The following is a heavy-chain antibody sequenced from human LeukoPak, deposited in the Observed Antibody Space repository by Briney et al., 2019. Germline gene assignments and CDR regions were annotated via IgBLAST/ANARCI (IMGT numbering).Heavy chain of an antibody. J-gene: IGHJ4*02. CDR2: IRYDGSNK. Sequence: PGGSLRLSCAASGFTFSSYGMHWVRQAPGKGLEWVAFIRYDGSNKYYADSVKGRFTISRDNSKNTLYLQMNSLRAEDTAVYYCANLVRSPTAAAPDYWGQGTLVTVSS. V-gene: IGHV3-30*02. CDR1: GFTFSSYG. D-gene: IGHD6-13*01. CDR3: ANLVRSPTAAAPDY.